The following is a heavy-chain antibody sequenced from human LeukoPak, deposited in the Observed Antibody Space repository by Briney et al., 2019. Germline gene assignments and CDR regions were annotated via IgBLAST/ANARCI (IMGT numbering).Heavy chain of an antibody. J-gene: IGHJ4*02. D-gene: IGHD6-13*01. CDR2: IYHSGST. CDR1: GYSISSGYY. V-gene: IGHV4-38-2*02. CDR3: DAMTGQQLDY. Sequence: SETLSLTCTVSGYSISSGYYWGWIRQPPGKRLEWIGSIYHSGSTYYNPSLKSRVTISVDTSKNQFSLKLSSVTAADTAVYYCDAMTGQQLDYWGQGTLVTVSS.